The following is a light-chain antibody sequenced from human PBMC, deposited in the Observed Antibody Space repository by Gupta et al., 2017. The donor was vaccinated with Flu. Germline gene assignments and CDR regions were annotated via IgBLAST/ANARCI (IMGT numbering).Light chain of an antibody. V-gene: IGLV2-8*01. CDR1: SSDIGGYNY. CDR2: EVA. Sequence: QSALTQPPSASGSLGQLVTISCTGSSSDIGGYNYVSCYQQYPGKAPKLIIYEVAKRPSGVPDRFSASKSGNTASLTASALQAEDEAHYYCSSSAGRNILLFGGGTKLTVV. CDR3: SSSAGRNILL. J-gene: IGLJ2*01.